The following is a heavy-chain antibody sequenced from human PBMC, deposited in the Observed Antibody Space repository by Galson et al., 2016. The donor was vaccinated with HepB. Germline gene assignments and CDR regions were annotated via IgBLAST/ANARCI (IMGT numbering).Heavy chain of an antibody. CDR2: FDFHTGWT. D-gene: IGHD2-15*01. CDR3: SKAYSGGSPYRAFDF. J-gene: IGHJ3*01. Sequence: SLRLSCAASGFSFSTYTMGWVRQAPGKGLEWVSTFDFHTGWTLYADSVKGLFTISRDTSKNTLYLQMNSLRAEDTAIYYCSKAYSGGSPYRAFDFRGQGTVVTVS. V-gene: IGHV3-23*01. CDR1: GFSFSTYT.